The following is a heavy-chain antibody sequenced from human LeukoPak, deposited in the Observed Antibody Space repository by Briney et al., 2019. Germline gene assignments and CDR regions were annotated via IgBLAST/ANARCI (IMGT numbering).Heavy chain of an antibody. CDR3: ARGRYSSGWYETEYFQH. Sequence: SETLSLTCTVSGGSISSGDYYWSWIRQPPGKALEWIGDISDSGTTYYNPSLKSRVTISVDTSKNQFSLKLSSVTAADTAVYYCARGRYSSGWYETEYFQHWGQGTLVTVSS. J-gene: IGHJ1*01. D-gene: IGHD6-19*01. CDR1: GGSISSGDYY. V-gene: IGHV4-30-4*01. CDR2: ISDSGTT.